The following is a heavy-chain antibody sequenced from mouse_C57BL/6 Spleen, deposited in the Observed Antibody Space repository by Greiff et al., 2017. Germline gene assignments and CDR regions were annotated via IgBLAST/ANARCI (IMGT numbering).Heavy chain of an antibody. CDR1: GYSITSGYY. D-gene: IGHD4-1*01. CDR2: ISYDGSN. Sequence: EVKLQESGPGLVKPSQSLSLTCSVTGYSITSGYYWNWIRQFPGNRLEWMGYISYDGSNNYNPSLKNRISITRDTSKNQFFLKLNSVTTEDTATYYCAYWDGWYFEVWGTGTTVTVSS. J-gene: IGHJ1*03. V-gene: IGHV3-6*01. CDR3: AYWDGWYFEV.